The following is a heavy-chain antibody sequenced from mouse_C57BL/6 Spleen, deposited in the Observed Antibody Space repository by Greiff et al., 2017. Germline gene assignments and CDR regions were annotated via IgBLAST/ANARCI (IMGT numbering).Heavy chain of an antibody. J-gene: IGHJ2*01. Sequence: ESGPGLVKPSQSLSLTCSVTGYSITSGYYWNWIRQFPGNKLEWMGYISYDGSNNYNPSLKNRISITRDTSKNQFFLKLNSVTTEDTATYYCARARPDYFDYWGQGTTLTVSS. CDR3: ARARPDYFDY. CDR1: GYSITSGYY. V-gene: IGHV3-6*01. CDR2: ISYDGSN.